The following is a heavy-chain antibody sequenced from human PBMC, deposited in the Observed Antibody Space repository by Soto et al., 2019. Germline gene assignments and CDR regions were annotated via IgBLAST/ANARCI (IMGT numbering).Heavy chain of an antibody. D-gene: IGHD1-7*01. V-gene: IGHV1-18*04. CDR3: ATLGGEELELPEPYYYMDV. Sequence: GASVEVSSKASGDSFTGYYMHWVRHAPGQGLEWMGWINAYNGNTNYAQKLQGRVTMTEDTSTDTAYMELSSLRSEDTAVYYCATLGGEELELPEPYYYMDVWGKGTTVTVSS. J-gene: IGHJ6*03. CDR1: GDSFTGYY. CDR2: INAYNGNT.